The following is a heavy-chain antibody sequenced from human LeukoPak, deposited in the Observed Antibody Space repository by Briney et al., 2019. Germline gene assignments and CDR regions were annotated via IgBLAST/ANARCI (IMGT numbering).Heavy chain of an antibody. CDR1: GLTVSNNY. D-gene: IGHD2-2*01. CDR2: IYSGGTT. J-gene: IGHJ4*02. CDR3: ARDRAPPTSWYFDY. Sequence: GGSLRLSCAVSGLTVSNNYMSWVRQAPGKGLEWVSVIYSGGTTYYADSVKGRFTISRDNSKNTLYLHMNSLRAEDTAVYYCARDRAPPTSWYFDYWGQGTLATVSS. V-gene: IGHV3-66*01.